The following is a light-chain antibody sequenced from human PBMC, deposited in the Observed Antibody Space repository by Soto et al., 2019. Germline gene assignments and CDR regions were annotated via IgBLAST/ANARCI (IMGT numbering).Light chain of an antibody. CDR3: QQYGSSRLT. J-gene: IGKJ4*01. Sequence: DIVMTQSPLSLPVTPGEQTSISCRSSKSLLHSNGYNYLDWYLQKPGQAPRLVIYGASNRATGIPDRFSGSGSGTDFTLTISRLEPEDFAVYYCQQYGSSRLTFGGGTKVDIK. V-gene: IGKV2-28*01. CDR2: GAS. CDR1: KSLLHSNGYNY.